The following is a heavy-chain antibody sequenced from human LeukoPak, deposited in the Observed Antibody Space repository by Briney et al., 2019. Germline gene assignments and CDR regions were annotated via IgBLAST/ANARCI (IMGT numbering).Heavy chain of an antibody. CDR3: AKVRSRGFDAFDI. V-gene: IGHV3-74*01. Sequence: GGSLRLSCAASGLTFSSYWMHWVRQAPGKGLVWVSRINSAGSSTSYADSVKGRFTISRDNAKNTLYLQVNSLRADDTAVYYCAKVRSRGFDAFDIWGQGAMVTVSS. CDR1: GLTFSSYW. CDR2: INSAGSST. D-gene: IGHD5-12*01. J-gene: IGHJ3*02.